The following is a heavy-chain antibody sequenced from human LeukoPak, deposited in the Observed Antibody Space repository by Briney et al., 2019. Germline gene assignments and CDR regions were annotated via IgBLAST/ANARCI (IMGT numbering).Heavy chain of an antibody. J-gene: IGHJ6*03. V-gene: IGHV4-59*12. Sequence: SETLSLTCTVSGGSISSYYWNWIRQPPGKGLEWIGYIYYSGSTNYNPSLKSRVTMSVDTSKNQFSLKLSSVTAADTAVYYCARIVVVPAAKRDYYYYYMDVWGKGTTVTVSS. CDR2: IYYSGST. CDR1: GGSISSYY. CDR3: ARIVVVPAAKRDYYYYYMDV. D-gene: IGHD2-2*01.